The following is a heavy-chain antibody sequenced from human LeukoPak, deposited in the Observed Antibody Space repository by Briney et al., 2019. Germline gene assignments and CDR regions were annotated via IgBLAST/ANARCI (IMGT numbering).Heavy chain of an antibody. V-gene: IGHV3-11*03. CDR3: TRITVVAGNTYLADY. Sequence: GGSLRISCAASGFTFSPHAMSWIRQVPGKGLELVSYISGSSSYTNYADSVKGRFTISRDNANNSLYLQMNSLRAEDTAVYYCTRITVVAGNTYLADYWGQGTLVTVSS. CDR2: ISGSSSYT. CDR1: GFTFSPHA. J-gene: IGHJ4*02. D-gene: IGHD6-19*01.